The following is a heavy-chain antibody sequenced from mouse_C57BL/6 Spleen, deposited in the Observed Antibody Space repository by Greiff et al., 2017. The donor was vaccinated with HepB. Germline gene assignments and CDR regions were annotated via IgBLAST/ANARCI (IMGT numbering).Heavy chain of an antibody. CDR2: IDPSDSYT. V-gene: IGHV1-69*01. Sequence: QVQLQQSGAELVMPGASVKLSCKASGYTFTSYWMHWVKQRPGQGLEWIGEIDPSDSYTNYNQKFKCKSTLTVDKSSSTAYMQLSSLTSEDSAVYYCAREDLRSFDYWGQGTTLTVSS. CDR1: GYTFTSYW. CDR3: AREDLRSFDY. J-gene: IGHJ2*01. D-gene: IGHD5-1*01.